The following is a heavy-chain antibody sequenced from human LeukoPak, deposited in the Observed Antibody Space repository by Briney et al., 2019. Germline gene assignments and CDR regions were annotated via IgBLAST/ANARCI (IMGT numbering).Heavy chain of an antibody. D-gene: IGHD4-23*01. CDR1: GFTFSDYY. CDR2: ISNSGSTM. CDR3: ARIYRGGNSSPH. J-gene: IGHJ4*02. V-gene: IGHV3-11*01. Sequence: PGGSLRLSCAASGFTFSDYYMFWIRQAPGKGLEWISYISNSGSTMYYADSVKGRFTISRDNGKNSLYLQMNSLRAEDTAVYYCARIYRGGNSSPHWGQGTLVTVSS.